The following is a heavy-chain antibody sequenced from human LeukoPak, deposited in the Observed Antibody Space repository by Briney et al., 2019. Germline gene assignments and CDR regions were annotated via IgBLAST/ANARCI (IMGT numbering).Heavy chain of an antibody. CDR1: GGSISSYY. CDR3: ARETIFGVLDAFDI. CDR2: IYYSGST. J-gene: IGHJ3*02. D-gene: IGHD3-3*01. Sequence: PSETLSLTCTASGGSISSYYWSWIRQPPGKGLEWIGYIYYSGSTNYNPSLKSRVTISVDTSKNQFSLKLSSVTAADTAVYYCARETIFGVLDAFDIWGQGTMVTVSS. V-gene: IGHV4-59*08.